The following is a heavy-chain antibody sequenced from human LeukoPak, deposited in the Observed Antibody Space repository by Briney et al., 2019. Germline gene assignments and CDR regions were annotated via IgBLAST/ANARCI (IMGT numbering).Heavy chain of an antibody. J-gene: IGHJ4*02. V-gene: IGHV3-7*03. CDR1: GFTFSSYW. CDR3: ARLVPLSTIFGVVIGEGYFDY. D-gene: IGHD3-3*01. CDR2: IKPDESEK. Sequence: GGSLRLSCAASGFTFSSYWMHWVRQAPGKGLEWVANIKPDESEKYYVDSVKGRFTISRDNAKNSLYLQMNSLRAEDTAVYYCARLVPLSTIFGVVIGEGYFDYWGQGTLVTVSS.